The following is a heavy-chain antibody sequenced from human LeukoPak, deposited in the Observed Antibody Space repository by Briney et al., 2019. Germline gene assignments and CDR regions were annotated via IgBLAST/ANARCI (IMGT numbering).Heavy chain of an antibody. V-gene: IGHV1-3*01. CDR2: INAGNGNT. CDR3: ARARIAATSHWFDP. D-gene: IGHD6-6*01. J-gene: IGHJ5*02. Sequence: ASVKVSCKASGYTLTSYAMHWVRQAPGQRLEWMGWINAGNGNTKYSQKFQGRVTITRDTSASTAYMEVSSLRSEDTAVYYCARARIAATSHWFDPWGQGTLVTVPS. CDR1: GYTLTSYA.